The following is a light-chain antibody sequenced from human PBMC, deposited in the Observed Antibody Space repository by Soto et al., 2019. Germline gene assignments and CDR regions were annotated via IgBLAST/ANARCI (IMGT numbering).Light chain of an antibody. Sequence: QPVLTQPPSTSGTPGQRVTISCSGSSSNIGRNTVNWYQQLPGTAPKLLIHSNNQRPSGVPDRFSGSKSGTSASLAISGLQSEDESDFYCATWDDSLNGPVFGGGTKLTVL. V-gene: IGLV1-44*01. CDR1: SSNIGRNT. CDR3: ATWDDSLNGPV. CDR2: SNN. J-gene: IGLJ3*02.